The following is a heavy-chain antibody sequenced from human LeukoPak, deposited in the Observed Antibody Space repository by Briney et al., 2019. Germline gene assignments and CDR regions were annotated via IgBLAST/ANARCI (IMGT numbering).Heavy chain of an antibody. D-gene: IGHD3-3*01. CDR3: ARGSLRFLEWLLSGRALAKFDY. CDR2: INHSGST. CDR1: GGSFSGYY. Sequence: SETLSLTCAVYGGSFSGYYWSWIRPPPGKGVEWIGEINHSGSTNYNPSLKSRVTISVDTSKNQFSLKLSSVTAADTAVYYCARGSLRFLEWLLSGRALAKFDYWGQGTLVTVSS. V-gene: IGHV4-34*01. J-gene: IGHJ4*02.